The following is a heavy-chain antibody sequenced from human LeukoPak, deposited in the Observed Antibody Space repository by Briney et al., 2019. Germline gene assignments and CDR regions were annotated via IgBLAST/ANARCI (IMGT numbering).Heavy chain of an antibody. D-gene: IGHD3-10*01. J-gene: IGHJ4*02. CDR3: ARDGLKGDLDY. Sequence: SETLSLTCTVSGGSITSYYWSWIRQPPGKGLEWIGSIFYAGTTYSNPSLTSRLTISVDTSKNQFSLRLTSVTAADTAVYYCARDGLKGDLDYWGQGTPVTVS. CDR1: GGSITSYY. V-gene: IGHV4-59*12. CDR2: IFYAGTT.